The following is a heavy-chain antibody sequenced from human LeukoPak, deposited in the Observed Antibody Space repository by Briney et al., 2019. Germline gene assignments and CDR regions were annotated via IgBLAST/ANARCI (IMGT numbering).Heavy chain of an antibody. Sequence: GGSLRLSCAASGFTFRNYGMHWVRQAPGKGLEWVAVVSADGNNKYYAASVKGRFTISRDNSQNTLYLQMNSLRPDDTAVFYCARSLYDSSGHYTLGDWGQGPWSPSPQ. J-gene: IGHJ1*01. D-gene: IGHD3-22*01. CDR1: GFTFRNYG. CDR3: ARSLYDSSGHYTLGD. CDR2: VSADGNNK. V-gene: IGHV3-30*03.